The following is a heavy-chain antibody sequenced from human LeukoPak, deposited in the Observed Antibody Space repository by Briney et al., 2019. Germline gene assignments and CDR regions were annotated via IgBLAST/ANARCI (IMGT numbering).Heavy chain of an antibody. J-gene: IGHJ2*01. D-gene: IGHD3-9*01. CDR2: INHSGST. Sequence: KPSETLSLTCAVYGGSFSGYYWSWIRQPPGKGLEWIGEINHSGSTNYNPSLKSRVTISVDTSKNQFSLKLSSVTAVDTAVYYCARSTYYNILTGYYGYFDLWGRGTLVTVFS. V-gene: IGHV4-34*01. CDR3: ARSTYYNILTGYYGYFDL. CDR1: GGSFSGYY.